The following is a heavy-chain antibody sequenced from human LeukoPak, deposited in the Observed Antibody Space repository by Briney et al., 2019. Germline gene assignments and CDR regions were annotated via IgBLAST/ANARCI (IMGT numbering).Heavy chain of an antibody. J-gene: IGHJ4*02. CDR1: GYTFTSYG. CDR3: ARVRALTPGLITMVRGVLDY. D-gene: IGHD3-10*01. Sequence: ASVKVSCKASGYTFTSYGISWVRQAPGQGLEWMGWISAYNGNTNYAQKLQGRVTMTTDTSTSTAYMELRSLRSDDTAVYYCARVRALTPGLITMVRGVLDYWGQGTLVTVSS. CDR2: ISAYNGNT. V-gene: IGHV1-18*01.